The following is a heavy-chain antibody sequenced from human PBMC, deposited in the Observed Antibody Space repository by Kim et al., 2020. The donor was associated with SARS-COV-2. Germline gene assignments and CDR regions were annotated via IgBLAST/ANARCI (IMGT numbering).Heavy chain of an antibody. CDR3: ARERITMVRGVIVPYYFD. CDR2: IYYSGST. CDR1: GGSISSYY. J-gene: IGHJ4*01. D-gene: IGHD3-10*01. V-gene: IGHV4-59*01. Sequence: SETLSLTCTVSGGSISSYYWSWIRQPPGKGLEWIGYIYYSGSTNYNPSLKSRVTISVDTSKNQFSLKLSSVTAADTAVYYCARERITMVRGVIVPYYFD.